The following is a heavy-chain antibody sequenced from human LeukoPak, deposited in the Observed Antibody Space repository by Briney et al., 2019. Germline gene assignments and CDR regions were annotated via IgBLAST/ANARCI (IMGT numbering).Heavy chain of an antibody. D-gene: IGHD3-22*01. CDR1: GYTFTSYA. V-gene: IGHV1-69*13. J-gene: IGHJ4*02. CDR2: IIPIFGTA. Sequence: ASVKVSCKASGYTFTSYAISWVRQAPGQGLEWMGGIIPIFGTANYAQKFQGRVTITADESTSTAYMELSSLRSEDTAVYYCARDSSGYSSIDYWGQGTLVTVSS. CDR3: ARDSSGYSSIDY.